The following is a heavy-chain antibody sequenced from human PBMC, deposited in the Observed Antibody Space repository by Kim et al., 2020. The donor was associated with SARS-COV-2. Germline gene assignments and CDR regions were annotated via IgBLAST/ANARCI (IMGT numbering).Heavy chain of an antibody. J-gene: IGHJ6*02. CDR3: ARSPRTYYYYGMDV. Sequence: GSGKGRLTISRENAKNSLYLQMNSLRAGDTAVYYCARSPRTYYYYGMDVWGQGTTVTVSS. V-gene: IGHV3-13*01.